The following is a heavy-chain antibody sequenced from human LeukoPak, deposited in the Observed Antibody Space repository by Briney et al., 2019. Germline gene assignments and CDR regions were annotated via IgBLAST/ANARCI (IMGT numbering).Heavy chain of an antibody. Sequence: SETLSLTCTVSGGSISSSSYYWGWIRQPPGKGLEWIGSIYYSGSTYYNPSLKSRVTIFVDTSKNQFSLKLSSVTAADTAVYYCARQITPKQPGDYWGQGTLVTVSS. CDR3: ARQITPKQPGDY. CDR1: GGSISSSSYY. V-gene: IGHV4-39*01. CDR2: IYYSGST. J-gene: IGHJ4*02. D-gene: IGHD6-13*01.